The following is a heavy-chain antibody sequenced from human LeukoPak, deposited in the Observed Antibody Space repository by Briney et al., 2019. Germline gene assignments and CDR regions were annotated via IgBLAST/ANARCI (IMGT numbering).Heavy chain of an antibody. D-gene: IGHD4-23*01. CDR2: ISGSGGST. V-gene: IGHV3-23*01. CDR1: GLTFSSFA. CDR3: AKDRRLLRWCYDY. J-gene: IGHJ4*02. Sequence: GGSLRLSCAASGLTFSSFAMSWVRQAPGKGLEWVSAISGSGGSTYYADSVKGRFTISRDNSKNTLYLQMNSLRAEDTAVYYCAKDRRLLRWCYDYWGQGTLVTVSS.